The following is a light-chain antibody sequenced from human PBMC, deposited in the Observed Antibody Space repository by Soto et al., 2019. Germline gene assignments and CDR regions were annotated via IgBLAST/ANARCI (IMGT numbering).Light chain of an antibody. V-gene: IGLV2-14*03. CDR1: SSDIGAYNF. J-gene: IGLJ2*01. CDR3: TSWTTSTTMS. Sequence: QSALTQPASVSGSPGQSITISCTGTSSDIGAYNFVSWYQQHPGKATKLMLYDVNILPSGVSNRFSGSKSGNTASLTISGLQAEDEADYYCTSWTTSTTMSFGGGTKLTVL. CDR2: DVN.